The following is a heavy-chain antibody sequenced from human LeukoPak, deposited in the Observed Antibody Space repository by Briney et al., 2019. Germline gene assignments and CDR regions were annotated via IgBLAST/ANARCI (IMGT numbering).Heavy chain of an antibody. V-gene: IGHV3-21*01. Sequence: GGSLRLSCAASGFTFSSYSMNWVRQAPGKGLEWVSSISSSSSYIYYADSVKGRFTISRDNAKNSLYLQMNSLRADDTAVYYCARDRSRAFDYWGQGTLVTVSS. CDR1: GFTFSSYS. D-gene: IGHD3-10*01. CDR3: ARDRSRAFDY. CDR2: ISSSSSYI. J-gene: IGHJ4*02.